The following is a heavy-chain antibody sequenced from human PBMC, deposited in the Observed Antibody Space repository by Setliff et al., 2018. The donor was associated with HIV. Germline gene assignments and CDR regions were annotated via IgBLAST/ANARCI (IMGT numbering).Heavy chain of an antibody. CDR3: ARDPPARCSRLGEDDAFDI. Sequence: PSETLSLTCSVSGGSISSSTYYWGWIRQPPGKGLECIGNIHFSGNTHYNPSRKSRVTISVDSCKNQSSLKLNSVTAADTAVYYCARDPPARCSRLGEDDAFDIWGQGTKVTVSS. J-gene: IGHJ3*02. D-gene: IGHD3-16*01. CDR1: GGSISSSTYY. V-gene: IGHV4-39*07. CDR2: IHFSGNT.